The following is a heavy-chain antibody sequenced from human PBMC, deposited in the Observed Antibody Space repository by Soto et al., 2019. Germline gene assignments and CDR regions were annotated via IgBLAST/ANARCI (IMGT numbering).Heavy chain of an antibody. D-gene: IGHD4-17*01. CDR1: GGSISSYY. J-gene: IGHJ4*02. CDR2: IYYSGST. Sequence: SETLSLTCTVSGGSISSYYWSWIRQPPGKGLEWIGYIYYSGSTNYNPSLKSRVTISVDTSKNQFSLKLSSVTAADTAVYYCARALELDYGDYFAYWGQGTLVTVSS. V-gene: IGHV4-59*01. CDR3: ARALELDYGDYFAY.